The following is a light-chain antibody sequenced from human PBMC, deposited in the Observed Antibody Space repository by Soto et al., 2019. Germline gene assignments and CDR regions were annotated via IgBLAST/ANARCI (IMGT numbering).Light chain of an antibody. V-gene: IGKV1-39*01. J-gene: IGKJ1*01. CDR2: AAS. CDR3: QQSYSSSPT. CDR1: QSISNH. Sequence: DIQVTQSPSSLSASVEDRVIITCRASQSISNHLNWYQQKPGKAPKLLIFAASSLQSGVPSRFSGSRSGPDFTLTISSLQPEDFATYYCQQSYSSSPTFGQGTKVDIK.